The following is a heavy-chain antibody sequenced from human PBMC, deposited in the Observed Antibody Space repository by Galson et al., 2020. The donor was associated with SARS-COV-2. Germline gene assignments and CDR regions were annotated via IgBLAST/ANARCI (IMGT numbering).Heavy chain of an antibody. CDR2: IYSGGST. Sequence: GESLKISCAASGFTVSSNYMRWVRQAPGKGLEWASVIYSGGSTYYADSVKGRFTISRDNSKNTLYLQMNSLRAEDTAVYYCARVGARTIAADAFDIWGQGTMVTVYS. CDR1: GFTVSSNY. CDR3: ARVGARTIAADAFDI. V-gene: IGHV3-53*01. D-gene: IGHD6-13*01. J-gene: IGHJ3*02.